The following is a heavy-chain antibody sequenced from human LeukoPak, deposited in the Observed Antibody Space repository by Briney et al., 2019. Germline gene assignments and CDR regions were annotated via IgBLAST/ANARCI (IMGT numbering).Heavy chain of an antibody. CDR1: GYTFTSYY. J-gene: IGHJ6*02. Sequence: ASVKVSCKASGYTFTSYYMHWVRQAPGQGLEWMGIINPSGGSTSYAQKFQGRVTITADESTSTAYMELSSLRSEDTAVYYCAGSPGIAAAYIYYYGMDVWGQGTTVTVSS. V-gene: IGHV1-46*01. D-gene: IGHD6-13*01. CDR2: INPSGGST. CDR3: AGSPGIAAAYIYYYGMDV.